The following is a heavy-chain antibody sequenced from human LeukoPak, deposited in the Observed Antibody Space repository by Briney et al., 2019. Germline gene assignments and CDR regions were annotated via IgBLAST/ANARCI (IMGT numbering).Heavy chain of an antibody. Sequence: VASVKVSCKASGYTFTSYDINWVRQATGQGLEWMGWMNPNSGNTGYAQKFQGRVTMTRNTSISTAYMELSSLRSEDTAVYYCARGRHCSGGSCSYYYYYGTDVWGQGTTVTVSS. V-gene: IGHV1-8*01. CDR3: ARGRHCSGGSCSYYYYYGTDV. D-gene: IGHD2-15*01. CDR2: MNPNSGNT. J-gene: IGHJ6*02. CDR1: GYTFTSYD.